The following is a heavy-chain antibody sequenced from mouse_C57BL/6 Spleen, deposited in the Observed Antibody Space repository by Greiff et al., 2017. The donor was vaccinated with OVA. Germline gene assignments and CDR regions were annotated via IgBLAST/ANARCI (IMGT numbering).Heavy chain of an antibody. J-gene: IGHJ4*01. CDR2: INPSTGGT. V-gene: IGHV1-42*01. Sequence: EVQLQQSGPELVKPGASVKISCKASGYSFTGYYMNWVKQSPEQSLEWIGEINPSTGGTTYNQKFKAKATLTVDKSSSTAYMQLKSLTSEDSAVYDCARPLYDYVYAMDYWGQGTSVTVSA. CDR1: GYSFTGYY. CDR3: ARPLYDYVYAMDY. D-gene: IGHD2-4*01.